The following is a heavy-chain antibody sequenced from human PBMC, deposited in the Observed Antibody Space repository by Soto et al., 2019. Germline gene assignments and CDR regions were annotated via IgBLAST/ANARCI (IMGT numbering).Heavy chain of an antibody. V-gene: IGHV3-33*01. D-gene: IGHD6-13*01. Sequence: GGSLRLSCAASGFTFSSYGMHWVRQAPGKGLEWVAVIWYDGSNKYYADSVKGRFTISRDNSKNTLYLQMNSLRAEDTAVYYCARDNNLEQLPSRYSYYGLYVWSHGTTVTVSS. CDR1: GFTFSSYG. CDR3: ARDNNLEQLPSRYSYYGLYV. J-gene: IGHJ6*02. CDR2: IWYDGSNK.